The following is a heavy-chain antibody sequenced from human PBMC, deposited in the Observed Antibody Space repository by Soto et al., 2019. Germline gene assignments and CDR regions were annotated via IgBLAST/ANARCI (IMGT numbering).Heavy chain of an antibody. CDR1: GGSISRGDYY. CDR3: ASLSSGYYYGFDY. J-gene: IGHJ4*02. V-gene: IGHV4-30-4*01. Sequence: SETRSLTWTVSGGSISRGDYYWSWIRQPPGKGLEWIGYIYYSGSTYYNPSLKSRVTISVDTSKNQFSLKLSSVTAADTAVFFFASLSSGYYYGFDYWGQGTLVTVSS. D-gene: IGHD3-22*01. CDR2: IYYSGST.